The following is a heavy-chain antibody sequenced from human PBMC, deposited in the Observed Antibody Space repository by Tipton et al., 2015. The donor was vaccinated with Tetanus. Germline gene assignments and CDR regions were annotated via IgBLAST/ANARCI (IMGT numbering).Heavy chain of an antibody. D-gene: IGHD3-3*01. CDR2: IYYSGST. CDR1: GDSISRGGYF. V-gene: IGHV4-31*03. Sequence: TLSLTCTVSGDSISRGGYFWNWIRQRPGKGPEWIGYIYYSGSTYYNPSLKSRLSMSVDTSKNQFSLNLTSVTAADTAVYYCARDPAVLRFLEWLPDWYFALWGRGTLVTVSS. CDR3: ARDPAVLRFLEWLPDWYFAL. J-gene: IGHJ2*01.